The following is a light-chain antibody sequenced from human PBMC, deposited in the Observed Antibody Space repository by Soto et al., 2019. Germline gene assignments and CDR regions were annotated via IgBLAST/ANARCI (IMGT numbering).Light chain of an antibody. V-gene: IGLV2-11*01. CDR2: DVS. Sequence: QSVLTQPRSVSGSPGQSVTISCTGTSSDVGGYNYVSWYQQHPGKAPKLMIYDVSKRPSGVPDRVSGSKSGNTASLTVSGLQAEDEADYYCSSHAGINNVVFGGGTKLTVL. J-gene: IGLJ3*02. CDR1: SSDVGGYNY. CDR3: SSHAGINNVV.